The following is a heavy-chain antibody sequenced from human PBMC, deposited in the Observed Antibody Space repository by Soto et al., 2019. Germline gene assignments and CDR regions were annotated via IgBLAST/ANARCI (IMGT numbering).Heavy chain of an antibody. CDR3: ARDLRGIGELDY. J-gene: IGHJ4*02. CDR2: ISYDGSNN. CDR1: GFTFSSYA. Sequence: GGSLRLSCAASGFTFSSYARHWVRQAPGKGLEWVAVISYDGSNNYYADSVKGRFTISRDNSKNSLYLQMNSPRAEDTAVYCSARDLRGIGELDYWGQGTLVTVSS. V-gene: IGHV3-30-3*01. D-gene: IGHD3-10*01.